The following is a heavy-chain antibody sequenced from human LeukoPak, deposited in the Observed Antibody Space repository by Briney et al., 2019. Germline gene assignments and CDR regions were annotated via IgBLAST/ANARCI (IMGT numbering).Heavy chain of an antibody. Sequence: ASVKVSCKAAGGTFSSYAISWVRQAPGQGLEWMGWMNPNSGNTGYAQKFQGRVTMTRNTSISTAYMELSSLRSEDTAVYYCARGVRLGELSLYYFDYWGQGTLVTVSS. D-gene: IGHD3-16*02. V-gene: IGHV1-8*02. CDR1: GGTFSSYA. CDR3: ARGVRLGELSLYYFDY. J-gene: IGHJ4*02. CDR2: MNPNSGNT.